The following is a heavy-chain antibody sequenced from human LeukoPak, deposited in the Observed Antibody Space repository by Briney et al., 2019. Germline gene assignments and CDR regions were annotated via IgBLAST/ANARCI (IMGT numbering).Heavy chain of an antibody. CDR2: IKQDGSEK. D-gene: IGHD5-18*01. CDR3: ARVISPRYSYGYYYYYMDV. J-gene: IGHJ6*03. V-gene: IGHV3-7*01. Sequence: AGGSLRLSCAASGFTFSSYWMSWVRQAPGKGLEWVANIKQDGSEKYYVDSVKGRFTISRDNAKNSLYLQMNSLRAEDTAVYYCARVISPRYSYGYYYYYMDVWGKGTTVTVSS. CDR1: GFTFSSYW.